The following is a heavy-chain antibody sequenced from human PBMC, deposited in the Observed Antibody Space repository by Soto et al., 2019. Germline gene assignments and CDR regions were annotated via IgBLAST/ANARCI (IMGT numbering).Heavy chain of an antibody. CDR2: IYPGDSDT. D-gene: IGHD3-10*02. CDR1: GYIFTNYW. V-gene: IGHV5-51*01. CDR3: ATRVHVDHPGKYYYAMDV. J-gene: IGHJ6*02. Sequence: PGESLKISCKGSGYIFTNYWIGWVRQMPGKGLEWMGIIYPGDSDTRYSPSFQGQVTISADKSISTAYLQWNSLKASDTAMYYCATRVHVDHPGKYYYAMDVWGQGTTVTVSS.